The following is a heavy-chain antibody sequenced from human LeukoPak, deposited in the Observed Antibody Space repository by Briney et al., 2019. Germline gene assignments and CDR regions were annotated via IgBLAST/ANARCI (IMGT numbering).Heavy chain of an antibody. V-gene: IGHV3-7*03. CDR3: ARDQIRIAAAGNPFDY. D-gene: IGHD6-13*01. J-gene: IGHJ4*02. CDR1: GFTFSSYW. Sequence: GGSLRLSCAASGFTFSSYWMSWVRQAPGKGLEWVASIKQDGSEKYYVDSVKGRFTISRDNAKNSLYLQMNSLRAEDTAVYYCARDQIRIAAAGNPFDYWGQGTLVTVSS. CDR2: IKQDGSEK.